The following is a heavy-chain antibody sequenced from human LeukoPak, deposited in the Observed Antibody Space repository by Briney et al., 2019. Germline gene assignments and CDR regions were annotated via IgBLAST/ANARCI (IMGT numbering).Heavy chain of an antibody. CDR1: GGSISGYY. Sequence: PSETLSLTCTVSGGSISGYYCIWIRQPPGKGLEWVGYIYYSGSTSYNPSLRSRVTISVDTSKNQFSLKVSSVTASGAAVYYCARGNPSSGDAFDIWGRGTKVTVSS. D-gene: IGHD6-19*01. CDR2: IYYSGST. J-gene: IGHJ3*02. V-gene: IGHV4-59*08. CDR3: ARGNPSSGDAFDI.